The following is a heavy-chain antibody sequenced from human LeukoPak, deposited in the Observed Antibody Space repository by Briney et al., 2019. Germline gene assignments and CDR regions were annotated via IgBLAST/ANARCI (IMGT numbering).Heavy chain of an antibody. CDR1: GGSFSGYY. J-gene: IGHJ4*02. V-gene: IGHV4-34*01. Sequence: SETLSLTCAVYGGSFSGYYWSWIRQPPGKGLEWIGEINHSGSTNYNPSLKSRVTISVDTSKNQFSLKLSSVTAADTAVYYCARRKSQLLRFLEWPLDYWGQGTLVTVSS. CDR3: ARRKSQLLRFLEWPLDY. CDR2: INHSGST. D-gene: IGHD3-3*01.